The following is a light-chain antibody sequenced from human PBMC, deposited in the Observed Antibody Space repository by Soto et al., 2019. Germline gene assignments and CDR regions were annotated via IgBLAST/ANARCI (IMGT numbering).Light chain of an antibody. Sequence: EIVLTQSPGTLSLSPVERATLSCRASQSVSNNYLAWYQQKPGQAPRLVIFGASNRATGIPDRFSASGSGTEFTLTISRLEPEDVAVYYCQQYATSPLTFGHGTKVDIK. CDR2: GAS. CDR1: QSVSNNY. J-gene: IGKJ1*01. V-gene: IGKV3-20*01. CDR3: QQYATSPLT.